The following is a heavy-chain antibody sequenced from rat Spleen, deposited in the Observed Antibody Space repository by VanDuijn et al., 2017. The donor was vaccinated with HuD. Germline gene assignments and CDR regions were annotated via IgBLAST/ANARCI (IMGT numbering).Heavy chain of an antibody. CDR3: TRGGYFRY. J-gene: IGHJ2*01. CDR1: GFTFSDFY. CDR2: ISYDGSKT. V-gene: IGHV5-29*01. Sequence: EVQLVESDGGLVQPGRSLKLSCAASGFTFSDFYMAWVRQAPTKGLEWVATISYDGSKTYYRDSVKGRFTISRDNVRSTLNLHMDSLRSEDTAIYYCTRGGYFRYWGQGVMVTVSS. D-gene: IGHD1-12*03.